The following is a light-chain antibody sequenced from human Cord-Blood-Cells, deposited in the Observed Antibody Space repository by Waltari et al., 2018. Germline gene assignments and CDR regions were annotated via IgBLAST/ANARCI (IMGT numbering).Light chain of an antibody. Sequence: SALTQPASVSGSPGQSITISCTGTSSEVGGYNYVSGYQQHTGKAPKLLIYDVSNRPSCVSHRFSGSKSGNAASLTISGLQAEDEADYYCSSYTSSSTRVFGTGTKVTVL. CDR2: DVS. CDR1: SSEVGGYNY. CDR3: SSYTSSSTRV. V-gene: IGLV2-14*01. J-gene: IGLJ1*01.